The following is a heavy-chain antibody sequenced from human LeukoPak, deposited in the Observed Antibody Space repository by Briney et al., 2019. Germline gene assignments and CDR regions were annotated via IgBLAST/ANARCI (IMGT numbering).Heavy chain of an antibody. CDR2: IYYSGST. CDR1: GGSISSSSYY. J-gene: IGHJ4*02. Sequence: SETLSLTCTVSGGSISSSSYYWGWIRQPPGKGLEWIGSIYYSGSTYYNPSLKNRVTISVDTSKNQFSLKLSSVTAADTAVYYCAAKITTADYWGQGTLVTVSS. CDR3: AAKITTADY. V-gene: IGHV4-39*01. D-gene: IGHD1/OR15-1a*01.